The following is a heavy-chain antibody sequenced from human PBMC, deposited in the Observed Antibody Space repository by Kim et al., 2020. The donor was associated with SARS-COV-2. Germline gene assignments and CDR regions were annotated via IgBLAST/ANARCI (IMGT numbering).Heavy chain of an antibody. J-gene: IGHJ6*02. V-gene: IGHV1-46*01. CDR3: ARVATSGYYYGMDV. Sequence: KFQGRVPMTRDTSTSPVYMELSSLRSEDTAVYYCARVATSGYYYGMDVWGQGTTVTVSS. D-gene: IGHD5-12*01.